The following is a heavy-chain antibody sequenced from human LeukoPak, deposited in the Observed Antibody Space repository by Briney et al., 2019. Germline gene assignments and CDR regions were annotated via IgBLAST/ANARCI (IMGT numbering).Heavy chain of an antibody. V-gene: IGHV3-21*01. CDR2: ISSSSSYI. CDR1: GFTFSSYS. Sequence: GGSLRLSCAASGFTFSSYSMNWVRQAPGKGLEWVSSISSSSSYIYYADSVKGQFTISRDNAKNTLYLQMNSLRAEDTAVYYCARERAAAGYPFDYWGQGTLVTVSS. J-gene: IGHJ4*02. D-gene: IGHD6-13*01. CDR3: ARERAAAGYPFDY.